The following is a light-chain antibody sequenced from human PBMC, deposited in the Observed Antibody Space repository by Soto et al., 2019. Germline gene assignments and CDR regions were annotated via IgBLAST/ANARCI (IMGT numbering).Light chain of an antibody. CDR2: GVS. Sequence: EIVLTQSPGTLSLSPGERATLFCRASQSITTSQLAWYQQRPGQAPRVLIFGVSSRAPGVPDRFSGSGSGTDFTLTISRLEPEDFAVYYCQQYASSPRTFGQGTTVEIK. CDR1: QSITTSQ. CDR3: QQYASSPRT. J-gene: IGKJ1*01. V-gene: IGKV3-20*01.